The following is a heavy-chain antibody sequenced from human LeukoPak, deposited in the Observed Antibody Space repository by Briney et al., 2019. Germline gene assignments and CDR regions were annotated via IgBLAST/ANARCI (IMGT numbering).Heavy chain of an antibody. CDR3: ARVNVMITFGGAIARITWFDP. CDR1: GGSFSGYY. CDR2: INHSGST. V-gene: IGHV4-34*01. Sequence: SETPSLTCAVYGGSFSGYYWSWIRQPPGKGLEWIGEINHSGSTNYNPSLKSRVTTSVDTSKNQFSLKLSSVTAADTAVYYCARVNVMITFGGAIARITWFDPWGQGTLVTVSS. J-gene: IGHJ5*02. D-gene: IGHD3-16*02.